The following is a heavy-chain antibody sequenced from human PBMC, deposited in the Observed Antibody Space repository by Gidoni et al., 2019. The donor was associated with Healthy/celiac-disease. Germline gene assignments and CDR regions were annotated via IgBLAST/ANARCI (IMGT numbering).Heavy chain of an antibody. V-gene: IGHV1-69*01. J-gene: IGHJ4*02. Sequence: QVQLVQSGAEVKKPGSSVKVSCKASGGTFRSYAISWVRQAPGQGLEWMGGMIPIFGKANYAKKFQGRVTITADESTSTAYMELSSLRSEDTAVYYCASGLLDLSGSPEFDYWGQGTLVTVSS. CDR3: ASGLLDLSGSPEFDY. CDR1: GGTFRSYA. CDR2: MIPIFGKA. D-gene: IGHD3-10*01.